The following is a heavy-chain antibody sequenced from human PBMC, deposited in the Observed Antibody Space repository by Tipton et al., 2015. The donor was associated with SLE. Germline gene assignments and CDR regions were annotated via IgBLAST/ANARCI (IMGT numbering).Heavy chain of an antibody. CDR3: ARLAKSGGVIVQLVIDY. CDR1: SGSIRGSTYY. Sequence: TLSLTCTVSSGSIRGSTYYWGWIRQPPGKGLEWIGTIYSSMSMYYNPSPKSRVTMSVDMSKNQFSLKLSSVTAADTAVYYCARLAKSGGVIVQLVIDYWGQGTLVTVSS. CDR2: IYSSMSM. D-gene: IGHD3-16*02. V-gene: IGHV4-39*07. J-gene: IGHJ4*02.